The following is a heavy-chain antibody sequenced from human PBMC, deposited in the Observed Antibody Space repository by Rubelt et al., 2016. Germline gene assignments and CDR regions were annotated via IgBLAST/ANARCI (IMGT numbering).Heavy chain of an antibody. CDR1: GYTFTSYA. D-gene: IGHD2-15*01. V-gene: IGHV1-3*01. Sequence: QVQLVQSGAEVKKPGASVKVSCKASGYTFTSYAMHWVRQAPGQRLEWMGWINAGNGNTKYSQKFQGRVTITRDKAASTDYMELSSLRTEDTGVYYCARGDSVVVVAASNPLDYWGQGTLVTVSS. CDR2: INAGNGNT. CDR3: ARGDSVVVVAASNPLDY. J-gene: IGHJ4*02.